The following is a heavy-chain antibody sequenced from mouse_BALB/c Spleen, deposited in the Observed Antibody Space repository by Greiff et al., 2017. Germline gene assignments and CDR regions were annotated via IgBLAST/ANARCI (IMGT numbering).Heavy chain of an antibody. CDR1: GFSFSSYA. J-gene: IGHJ4*01. CDR2: ISSGGST. V-gene: IGHV5-6-5*01. Sequence: EVQLVESGGGLVKPGGSLKLSCAASGFSFSSYAMSWVRQTPEKRLEWVASISSGGSTYYPDSVKSRFTISRDNARNILYLQMSSLRSEDTAMYYCARGNAMDYWGQGTSVTVSS. CDR3: ARGNAMDY.